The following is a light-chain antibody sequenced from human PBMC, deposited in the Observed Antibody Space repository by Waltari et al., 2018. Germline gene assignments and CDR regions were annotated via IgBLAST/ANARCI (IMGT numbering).Light chain of an antibody. Sequence: DIQMTQSPSTLSGSVGGRVTITCRASQSLSNWLAWYQQKPGKAPKVLIYKASTLESGVPSRFSGSGSGTEFTLTISSLQPDDFATYYCQQYRNLWTFGQGTKVEIK. CDR1: QSLSNW. J-gene: IGKJ1*01. CDR2: KAS. V-gene: IGKV1-5*03. CDR3: QQYRNLWT.